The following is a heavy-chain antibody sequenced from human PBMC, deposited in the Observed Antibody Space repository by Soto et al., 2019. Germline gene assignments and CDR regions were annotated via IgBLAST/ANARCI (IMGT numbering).Heavy chain of an antibody. J-gene: IGHJ4*02. CDR3: TKDRVPDGIYSFDY. V-gene: IGHV3-23*03. CDR2: IDLYGTTT. CDR1: GFSFSDYS. Sequence: GGSLRLSCAASGFSFSDYSMNWVRQAPGKGLEWVSFIDLYGTTTYYRDSAKGRFTIFKDKSMNTVYLQMNSLTVEDAAVYYCTKDRVPDGIYSFDYWGQGALVTVSP. D-gene: IGHD2-15*01.